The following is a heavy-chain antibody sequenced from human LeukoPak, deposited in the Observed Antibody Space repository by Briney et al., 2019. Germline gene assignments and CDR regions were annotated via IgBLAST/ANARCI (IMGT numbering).Heavy chain of an antibody. CDR3: AGSGYYTGDAFDI. CDR2: ISDIGSI. CDR1: GGSISSYY. Sequence: SETLSLTCTVSGGSISSYYWSWIRQPPGKGLEWIAYISDIGSINYNPSLKSRVTISLDTSKNQFSLKLSSVTAADTAVYYCAGSGYYTGDAFDIWGQGTMVTVSS. D-gene: IGHD3-22*01. V-gene: IGHV4-59*08. J-gene: IGHJ3*02.